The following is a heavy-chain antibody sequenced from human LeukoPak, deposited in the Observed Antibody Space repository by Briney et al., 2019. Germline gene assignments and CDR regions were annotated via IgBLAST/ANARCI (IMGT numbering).Heavy chain of an antibody. CDR1: GFTFNTYA. V-gene: IGHV3-23*01. D-gene: IGHD6-19*01. Sequence: PGGSLRLSCAASGFTFNTYAMHWVRQAPGKGLEWVSAISGSGGSTYYADSVKGRFTISRDNSKNTLYVQMNSLRAEDTAVYYCAKRSGYSGGYFDYWGQGTLVIVSS. CDR3: AKRSGYSGGYFDY. J-gene: IGHJ4*02. CDR2: ISGSGGST.